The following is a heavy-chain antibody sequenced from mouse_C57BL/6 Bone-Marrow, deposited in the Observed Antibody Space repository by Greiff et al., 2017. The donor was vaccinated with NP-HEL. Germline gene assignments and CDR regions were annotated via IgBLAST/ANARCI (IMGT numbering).Heavy chain of an antibody. CDR2: INPNNGGN. V-gene: IGHV1-26*01. D-gene: IGHD2-4*01. J-gene: IGHJ4*01. CDR1: GYTFTDYY. Sequence: EVQLQQSGPELVKPGASVKISCKASGYTFTDYYMNWVKQSHGKSLEWIGDINPNNGGNSYNQKLKGKATLTVDKSSSTAYMELRSLTSEYSAVYYCARATYYDYDGAMDFWGQGPSVPVDS. CDR3: ARATYYDYDGAMDF.